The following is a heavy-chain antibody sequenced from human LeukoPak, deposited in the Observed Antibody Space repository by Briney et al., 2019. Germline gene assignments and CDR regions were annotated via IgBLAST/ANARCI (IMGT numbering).Heavy chain of an antibody. CDR2: IIPVFDRP. V-gene: IGHV1-69*06. J-gene: IGHJ3*01. D-gene: IGHD4-23*01. Sequence: SVKVSCKTIGGRFKSYGFSWVRQAPGQGLEWMGGIIPVFDRPNYAQKFEGRVTITADKSTNTTYMEITSLTSDDTAVYYCARDAQWELRAFDVWGRGTVVIVSS. CDR3: ARDAQWELRAFDV. CDR1: GGRFKSYG.